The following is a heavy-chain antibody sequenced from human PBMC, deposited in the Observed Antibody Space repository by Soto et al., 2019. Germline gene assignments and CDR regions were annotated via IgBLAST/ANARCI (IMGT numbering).Heavy chain of an antibody. D-gene: IGHD1-26*01. V-gene: IGHV1-2*02. CDR1: GYTFTGYY. CDR3: AKGGAIVAAGTRVYLYNAMDV. J-gene: IGHJ6*02. Sequence: QVQLVQSGTEVKRPGDSVKVSCKASGYTFTGYYVHWVRQAPGQGLEWMGWINPNSGDTYLAQRFQGRVPMNRDTSIGTAYMELRGLTSDDTAEYYCAKGGAIVAAGTRVYLYNAMDVWGQGTTVTVSS. CDR2: INPNSGDT.